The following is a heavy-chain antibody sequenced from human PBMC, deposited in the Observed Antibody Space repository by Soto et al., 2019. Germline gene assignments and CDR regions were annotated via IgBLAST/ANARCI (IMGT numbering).Heavy chain of an antibody. J-gene: IGHJ4*02. V-gene: IGHV3-21*01. CDR2: ISSSSSYI. Sequence: GGSLRLSCAASGFTFSSYSMNWVRQAPGKGLEWVSSISSSSSYIYYADSVKGRFTISRDNAKNSLYLQMNSLRAEDTAVYYCARGDSYDFWSGYPFDYWGQGTLVTVSS. CDR3: ARGDSYDFWSGYPFDY. CDR1: GFTFSSYS. D-gene: IGHD3-3*01.